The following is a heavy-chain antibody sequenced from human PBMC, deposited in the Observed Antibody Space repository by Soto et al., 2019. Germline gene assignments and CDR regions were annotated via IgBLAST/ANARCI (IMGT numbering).Heavy chain of an antibody. Sequence: GGSLRLSCAASGFTFSSYAMSWVRQAPGKGLEWVSAISGSGGSTYYADSVKGRFTISRDNSKNTLYLQMNSLRAEDTAVYYCAKVPVVLVFGELFSYFDYWGQGTLVTVSS. CDR2: ISGSGGST. D-gene: IGHD3-10*01. CDR1: GFTFSSYA. J-gene: IGHJ4*02. CDR3: AKVPVVLVFGELFSYFDY. V-gene: IGHV3-23*01.